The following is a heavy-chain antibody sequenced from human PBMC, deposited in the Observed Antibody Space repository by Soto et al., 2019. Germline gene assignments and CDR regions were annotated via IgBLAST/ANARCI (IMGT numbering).Heavy chain of an antibody. D-gene: IGHD2-15*01. J-gene: IGHJ5*02. CDR3: ASGGYCSGGSCYVGTSNWFNP. Sequence: ASVKVSCKASGYTFTSYDINWVRQATGQGLEWMGWMNPNSGNTGYAQKFQGRVTMTRNTSISTAYMELSSLRSEDTAVYYCASGGYCSGGSCYVGTSNWFNPWGQGTLVTVSS. V-gene: IGHV1-8*01. CDR1: GYTFTSYD. CDR2: MNPNSGNT.